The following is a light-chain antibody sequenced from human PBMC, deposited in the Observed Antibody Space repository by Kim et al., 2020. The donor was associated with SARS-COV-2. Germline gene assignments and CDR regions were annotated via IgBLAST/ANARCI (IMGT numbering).Light chain of an antibody. CDR3: QSYDSSLNVV. J-gene: IGLJ2*01. Sequence: GQSVTISCPGSSSNIGAGYEVPWYQQLPGTAPKLLIYGNSNRPSGVPDRFSGSKSGTSASLAITGLQAEDEADYYCQSYDSSLNVVFGGGTQLTVL. CDR1: SSNIGAGYE. CDR2: GNS. V-gene: IGLV1-40*01.